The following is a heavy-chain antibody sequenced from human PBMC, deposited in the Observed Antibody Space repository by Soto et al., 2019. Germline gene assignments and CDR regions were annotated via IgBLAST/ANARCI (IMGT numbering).Heavy chain of an antibody. CDR2: IRNKAYGEIT. D-gene: IGHD2-15*01. Sequence: GGSLRLSCTGSGFTSGDYAMSWSRQAPGKGLEWVGVIRNKAYGEITDYAASVKGRFTIFRDDSKSIAYLQMSSLQTEDTGVYYCTKYTYTSRYSYFGMDVWGHGTTVTVSS. CDR3: TKYTYTSRYSYFGMDV. CDR1: GFTSGDYA. J-gene: IGHJ6*02. V-gene: IGHV3-49*03.